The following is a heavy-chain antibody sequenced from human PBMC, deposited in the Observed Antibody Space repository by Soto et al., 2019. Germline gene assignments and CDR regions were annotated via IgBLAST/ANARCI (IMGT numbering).Heavy chain of an antibody. CDR2: ISGSGGST. CDR1: GVTLSRDA. J-gene: IGHJ1*01. Sequence: GGSAKLSCAAPGVTLSRDAMTCVLYAPGKGLEWVSAISGSGGSTYYADSVKGRFTISRDNSKNPLYLQMNSLRAEDTAVYYCAKITNGVGKKSCPPLRPHVDWCPGGLVT. CDR3: AKITNGVGKKSCPPLRPHVD. V-gene: IGHV3-23*01. D-gene: IGHD7-27*01.